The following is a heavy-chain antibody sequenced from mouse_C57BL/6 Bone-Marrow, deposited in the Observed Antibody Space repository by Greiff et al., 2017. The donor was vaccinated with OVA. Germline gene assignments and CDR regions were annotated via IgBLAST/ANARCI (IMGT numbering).Heavy chain of an antibody. CDR1: GYAFSSSW. V-gene: IGHV1-82*01. J-gene: IGHJ1*03. Sequence: QVQLKQSGPELVKPGASVKISCKASGYAFSSSWMNWVKQRPGKGLEWIGRIYPGDGDTNYNGKFKGKATLTADKSSSTAYMQLSSLTSEDSAVYFCARGDYDDGWYFDVWGTGTTVTVSS. CDR2: IYPGDGDT. CDR3: ARGDYDDGWYFDV. D-gene: IGHD2-4*01.